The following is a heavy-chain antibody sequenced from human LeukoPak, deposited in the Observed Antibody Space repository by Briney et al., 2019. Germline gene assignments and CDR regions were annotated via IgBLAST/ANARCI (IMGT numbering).Heavy chain of an antibody. J-gene: IGHJ5*02. CDR2: IWYDGSNK. V-gene: IGHV3-33*01. CDR1: GFTFSSYG. Sequence: GRSLRLSCAASGFTFSSYGMHWVRQAPGEGLEWVAVIWYDGSNKYYADSVKGRFTISRDNSKNTLYLQMNSLRAEDTAVYYCARDNFFLTGRNWFDPWGQGTLVTVSS. D-gene: IGHD3-9*01. CDR3: ARDNFFLTGRNWFDP.